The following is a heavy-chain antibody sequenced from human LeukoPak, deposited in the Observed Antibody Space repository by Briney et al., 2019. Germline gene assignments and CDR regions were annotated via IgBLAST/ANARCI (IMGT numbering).Heavy chain of an antibody. Sequence: GASVKVSCKASGYTFTGYYMHWVRQAPGQGLEWMGWINPNSGGTNYAQKFQGRVTMTRDTSISTAYMELSRLRSDDTAVYYCARAIPILVYSNYPPLPNYWGQGTLVTVSS. V-gene: IGHV1-2*02. D-gene: IGHD4-11*01. CDR1: GYTFTGYY. CDR3: ARAIPILVYSNYPPLPNY. J-gene: IGHJ4*02. CDR2: INPNSGGT.